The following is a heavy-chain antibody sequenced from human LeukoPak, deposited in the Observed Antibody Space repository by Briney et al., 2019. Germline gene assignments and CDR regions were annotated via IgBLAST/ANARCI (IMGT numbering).Heavy chain of an antibody. V-gene: IGHV1-24*01. CDR1: GDSLTELS. CDR2: FDPEDGEA. CDR3: ARGSSYGFSMGY. Sequence: ASVKVSCKVSGDSLTELSMHWVRQAPGKGLEWMGGFDPEDGEAVYAQKLQGRVIMTEDSSTGTAYMEVSRLRSDDTAVYYCARGSSYGFSMGYWGQGTLVTVSS. D-gene: IGHD5-18*01. J-gene: IGHJ4*02.